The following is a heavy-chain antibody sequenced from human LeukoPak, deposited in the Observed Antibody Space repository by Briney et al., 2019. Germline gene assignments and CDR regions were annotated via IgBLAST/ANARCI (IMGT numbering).Heavy chain of an antibody. CDR2: VSSSGSFT. Sequence: GGSLRLSCAGSGFTFSSYNVNWVRQAPGKGLEWVSSVSSSGSFTYHADSVKGRFTISRDNANNSVDLQMNSLSAEDTAVYYCARDTYNFWSDHNYYMDVWGKGTTVTVSS. CDR3: ARDTYNFWSDHNYYMDV. V-gene: IGHV3-21*01. J-gene: IGHJ6*03. CDR1: GFTFSSYN. D-gene: IGHD3-3*01.